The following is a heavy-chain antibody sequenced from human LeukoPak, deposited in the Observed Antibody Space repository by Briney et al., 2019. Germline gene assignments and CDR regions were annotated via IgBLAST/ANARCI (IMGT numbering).Heavy chain of an antibody. CDR1: GGSISSGSYY. Sequence: SQTLSLTCTVSGGSISSGSYYWSWIRQPAGKGLEWIGRIYTSGSTNYNPSLKSRVTISVDTSKNQFSLKLSSVTAADTAVYYCAREPQLLFPQHNWFDPWGQGTLVTVSS. V-gene: IGHV4-61*02. D-gene: IGHD2-2*01. CDR2: IYTSGST. J-gene: IGHJ5*02. CDR3: AREPQLLFPQHNWFDP.